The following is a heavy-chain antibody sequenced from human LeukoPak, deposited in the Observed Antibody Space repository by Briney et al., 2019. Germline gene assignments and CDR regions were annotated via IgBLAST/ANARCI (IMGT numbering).Heavy chain of an antibody. CDR3: ARDADYGDSYFDY. CDR1: GGSISSSSYY. CDR2: IYYSGST. D-gene: IGHD4-17*01. V-gene: IGHV4-39*07. J-gene: IGHJ4*02. Sequence: SETLSLTCTVSGGSISSSSYYWGWIRQPPGKGLEWIGSIYYSGSTYYNPSLKSRVTISVDTSKNQFSLKLSSVTAADTAVYYCARDADYGDSYFDYWGQGTLVTVSS.